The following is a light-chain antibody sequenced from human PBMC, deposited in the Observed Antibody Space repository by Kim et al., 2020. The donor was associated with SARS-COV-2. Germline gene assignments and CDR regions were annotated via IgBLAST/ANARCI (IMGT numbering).Light chain of an antibody. CDR2: EDS. Sequence: SYELTQPPSVSVSPGQTARITCSGDALPKKYAYWYQQKSGQAPVLVIYEDSKRPSGIPERFSGSSSGTMATLTISGAQVEDEDDYYCYSTDSSGNHRVFGGGTQLTVL. J-gene: IGLJ3*02. CDR3: YSTDSSGNHRV. V-gene: IGLV3-10*03. CDR1: ALPKKY.